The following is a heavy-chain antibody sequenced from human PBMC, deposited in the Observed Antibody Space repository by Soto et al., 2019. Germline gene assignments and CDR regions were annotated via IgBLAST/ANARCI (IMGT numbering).Heavy chain of an antibody. J-gene: IGHJ4*02. V-gene: IGHV1-18*01. CDR2: ISAYNDHT. CDR3: ARGTYFDY. Sequence: QVQLVQSGTEVKKPGASVKVSCKASGYIMTTYGVSWVRQAPGQGLEWVGWISAYNDHTNYAQKFQGRVTMTTDTSTSTAYMELRSLRSDDTAVYDCARGTYFDYWGQGTRVTVSS. D-gene: IGHD1-1*01. CDR1: GYIMTTYG.